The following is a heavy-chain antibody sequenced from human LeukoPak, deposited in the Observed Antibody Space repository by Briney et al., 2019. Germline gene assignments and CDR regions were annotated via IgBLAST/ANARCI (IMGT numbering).Heavy chain of an antibody. D-gene: IGHD2-21*02. V-gene: IGHV3-21*01. Sequence: RSGGSLRLSCAASGFTFSSYSMNWVRQAPGKGLEWVSSISSSSSYIYYADSVKGRFTISRDNSKNTLFLQMNSLRAEDTAVYFCARDVGGGDTFDYWGQGTLVTVSS. J-gene: IGHJ4*02. CDR1: GFTFSSYS. CDR2: ISSSSSYI. CDR3: ARDVGGGDTFDY.